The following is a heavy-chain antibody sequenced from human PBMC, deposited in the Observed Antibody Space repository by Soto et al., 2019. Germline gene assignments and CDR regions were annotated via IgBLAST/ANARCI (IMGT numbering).Heavy chain of an antibody. CDR3: ARHDWLEY. CDR2: TYSGGNT. J-gene: IGHJ4*02. CDR1: GVSVSSDS. V-gene: IGHV3-53*02. D-gene: IGHD3-9*01. Sequence: EVQLVETGGGLVYPGGSLRLSGAASGVSVSSDSMNWVSQAPGKGLEWVSTTYSGGNTNYAGSVQARFTTSRDTSKNMLYLHMNSLRVEDTAVYYCARHDWLEYWGQGTVVTVSS.